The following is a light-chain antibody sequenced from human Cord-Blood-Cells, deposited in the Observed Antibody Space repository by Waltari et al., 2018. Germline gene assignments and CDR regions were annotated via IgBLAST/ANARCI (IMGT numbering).Light chain of an antibody. CDR1: QSISSY. V-gene: IGKV1-39*01. CDR3: QQSYSTPYT. Sequence: DIQMSQSPSSLSASVGERVTITCRASQSISSYLNWDQQKPGKAPNLLIYAASSLQSGVPSRFSGSGSGTDFTLTSSSLQPEDFATYYCQQSYSTPYTFGQGTKLEIK. CDR2: AAS. J-gene: IGKJ2*01.